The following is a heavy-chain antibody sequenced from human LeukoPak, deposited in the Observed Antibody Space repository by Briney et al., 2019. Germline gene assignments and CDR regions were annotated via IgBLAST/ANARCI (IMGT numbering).Heavy chain of an antibody. CDR1: GGSFSGYY. Sequence: SETLSLTCAVYGGSFSGYYWSWIRQPPGKGLEWIGEINHSGSTNYNPSLKSRVTISVDTSKNQFSLKLSSVTAADTAVYYCARGLPTYYYDSSGQYRRHGYFQHWGQGTLVTVSS. J-gene: IGHJ1*01. D-gene: IGHD3-22*01. CDR2: INHSGST. V-gene: IGHV4-34*01. CDR3: ARGLPTYYYDSSGQYRRHGYFQH.